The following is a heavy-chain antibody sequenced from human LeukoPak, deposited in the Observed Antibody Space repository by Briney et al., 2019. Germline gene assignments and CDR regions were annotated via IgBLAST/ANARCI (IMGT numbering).Heavy chain of an antibody. CDR2: IYYSGST. CDR1: GGSISSGGYY. V-gene: IGHV4-31*03. J-gene: IGHJ6*02. Sequence: SQTLSLTCTVSGGSISSGGYYWSWIRQHPGEGLEWIGYIYYSGSTYYNPSLKSRVTISVDTSKNQFSLKLSSVTAADTAVYYCARDMVTPGGYYYYGMDVWGQGTTVTVSS. D-gene: IGHD4-23*01. CDR3: ARDMVTPGGYYYYGMDV.